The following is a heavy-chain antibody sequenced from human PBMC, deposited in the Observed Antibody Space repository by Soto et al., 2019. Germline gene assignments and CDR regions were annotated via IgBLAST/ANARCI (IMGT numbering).Heavy chain of an antibody. Sequence: QVQLVESGGGVVQPGRSLRLSCAASGFSFSNYAMHWVRQAPDKGLEWVAIISYDVSNKYYVDSVKGRFTISRDNSKNTLYLQMNSLRAEDTAVYYCARAGGMDVWGQGTTVTVSS. V-gene: IGHV3-30-3*01. CDR2: ISYDVSNK. D-gene: IGHD3-10*01. J-gene: IGHJ6*02. CDR3: ARAGGMDV. CDR1: GFSFSNYA.